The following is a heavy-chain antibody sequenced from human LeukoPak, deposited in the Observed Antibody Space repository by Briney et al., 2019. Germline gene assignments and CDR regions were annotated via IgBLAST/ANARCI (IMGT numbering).Heavy chain of an antibody. CDR2: IYYSGTT. CDR3: ARHLGGGIYFDY. J-gene: IGHJ4*02. D-gene: IGHD3-16*01. CDR1: GASITGHY. Sequence: KPSETLSLTCTVSGASITGHYWSWIRQRPGKGLEWIGFIYYSGTTNYNPSLKSRVTISVDTSKNQFSLILSSVTAADTAVYYCARHLGGGIYFDYWGQGTLVTVSS. V-gene: IGHV4-59*08.